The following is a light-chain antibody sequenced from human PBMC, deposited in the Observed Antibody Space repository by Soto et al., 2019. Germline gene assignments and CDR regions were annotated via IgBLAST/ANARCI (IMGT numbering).Light chain of an antibody. CDR1: SSDVGGYNY. CDR3: CSHAGTYIYV. Sequence: QSVLTPPRSVSGSPGQSVTISCTGTSSDVGGYNYVSWYQQHPGKAPKLMIYDVSKRPSGVPDRFSGFKSGNTASLTISGLQAEDEADYSCCSHAGTYIYVFGTGTKVTVL. V-gene: IGLV2-11*01. J-gene: IGLJ1*01. CDR2: DVS.